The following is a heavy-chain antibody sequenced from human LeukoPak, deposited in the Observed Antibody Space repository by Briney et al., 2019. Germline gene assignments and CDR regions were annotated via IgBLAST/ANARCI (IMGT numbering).Heavy chain of an antibody. Sequence: ASVKVSCKASGYVFTSYYIHWMRQAPGQGLEWMGKINPSGGRTNYAQKFQDRVTLTSDTSTSTAYMVLSSLRFEDTAVYYCASDGAYQPPRYWGQGTLVTVSS. CDR1: GYVFTSYY. V-gene: IGHV1-46*01. J-gene: IGHJ4*02. D-gene: IGHD2-2*01. CDR3: ASDGAYQPPRY. CDR2: INPSGGRT.